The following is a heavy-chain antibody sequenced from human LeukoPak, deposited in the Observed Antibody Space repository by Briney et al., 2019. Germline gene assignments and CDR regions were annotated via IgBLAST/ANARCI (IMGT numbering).Heavy chain of an antibody. CDR3: ARETKDGVFFDY. Sequence: ASVKVSCKTSGYIFTKYDISWVRQAPGQGPEWMGWITPYNGNAQSAPKFEGRVTMTTDTFASTAYLELRGLKSDDTAVYYCARETKDGVFFDYWGQGTLVIVSS. D-gene: IGHD6-13*01. CDR1: GYIFTKYD. V-gene: IGHV1-18*01. CDR2: ITPYNGNA. J-gene: IGHJ4*02.